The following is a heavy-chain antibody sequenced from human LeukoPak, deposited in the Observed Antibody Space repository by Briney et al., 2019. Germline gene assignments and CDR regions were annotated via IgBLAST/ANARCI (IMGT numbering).Heavy chain of an antibody. J-gene: IGHJ4*02. V-gene: IGHV4-4*02. CDR1: GASISSNNW. Sequence: SETLSLTCAVSGASISSNNWWSWVSQPPGKGLEWIGEIFFTGTTTYNPSLKSRVSMSLDKSKNQFSLNLTSVTAADTAIYYCARVYCSSNSCYLDYWSQGTLVTVSS. D-gene: IGHD2-2*01. CDR2: IFFTGTT. CDR3: ARVYCSSNSCYLDY.